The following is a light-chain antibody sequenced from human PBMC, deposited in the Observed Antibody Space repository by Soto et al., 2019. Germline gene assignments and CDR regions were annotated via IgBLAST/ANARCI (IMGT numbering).Light chain of an antibody. CDR2: DAS. Sequence: IVCTPTPRTLSLSPAERATRSCSASQTVRNNYLAWYQQNPGHAPRLLIYDASSRATGIPAWFSGSRSGTEFTLTISILQSEDFALYYCQQYDKCPPLFGQGTRLEIK. CDR1: QTVRNN. V-gene: IGKV3D-15*03. CDR3: QQYDKCPPL. J-gene: IGKJ5*01.